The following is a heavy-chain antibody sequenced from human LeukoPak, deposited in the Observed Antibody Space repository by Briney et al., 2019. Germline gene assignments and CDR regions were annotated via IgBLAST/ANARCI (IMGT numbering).Heavy chain of an antibody. CDR3: GEGRKGAWFPNY. D-gene: IGHD4/OR15-4a*01. CDR1: VFTLTSAG. J-gene: IGHJ4*02. Sequence: GGSLCLSRAPSVFTLTSAGMTCVRQAPGQGLECVGNIKLDGGETYTVAPLKGLHTTYRDTGKNSMYLQMNSLRAADTAVYYCGEGRKGAWFPNYRGQGTLVTVSS. V-gene: IGHV3-7*05. CDR2: IKLDGGET.